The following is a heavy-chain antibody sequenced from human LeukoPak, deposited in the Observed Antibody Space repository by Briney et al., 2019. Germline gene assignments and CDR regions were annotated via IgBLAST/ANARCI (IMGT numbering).Heavy chain of an antibody. D-gene: IGHD2-2*01. CDR2: IRTKAYGGTK. V-gene: IGHV3-49*04. CDR1: GFTFGDYA. CDR3: TRGGYSLGYCSSTSCFVAPQLVY. J-gene: IGHJ4*02. Sequence: PGGSLRLSCTASGFTFGDYAMSWVRQAPGKGLEWVGFIRTKAYGGTKEYAASVKGRFTISRDDSNSIAYRQMDSLKTEDTAVYYCTRGGYSLGYCSSTSCFVAPQLVYWGQGALVTVSS.